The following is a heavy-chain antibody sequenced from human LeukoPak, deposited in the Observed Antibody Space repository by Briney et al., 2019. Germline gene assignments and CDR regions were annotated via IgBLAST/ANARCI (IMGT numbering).Heavy chain of an antibody. CDR1: GGSISGYY. V-gene: IGHV4-34*01. Sequence: PSETLSLTCSVSGGSISGYYWSWIRQPPGKGLEWIGEINHSGSTNYNPSLKSRVTISVDTSKNQFSLKLSSVTAADTAVYYCARGSLIYYYYYGMDVWGQGTTVTVSS. CDR3: ARGSLIYYYYYGMDV. J-gene: IGHJ6*02. CDR2: INHSGST.